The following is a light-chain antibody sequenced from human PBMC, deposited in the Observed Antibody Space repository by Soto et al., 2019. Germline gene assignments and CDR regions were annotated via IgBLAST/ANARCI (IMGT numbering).Light chain of an antibody. Sequence: EIVMTQSPATLSVSPGERATISCWASQSVSGNLAWYQQKPGQAPRLLIYGASTRATGIPARFSGSGSGTEFTLTFSSLQSGDFAVYYCQQYNNWPPGITFGPGTKVEIK. CDR1: QSVSGN. J-gene: IGKJ3*01. CDR3: QQYNNWPPGIT. V-gene: IGKV3-15*01. CDR2: GAS.